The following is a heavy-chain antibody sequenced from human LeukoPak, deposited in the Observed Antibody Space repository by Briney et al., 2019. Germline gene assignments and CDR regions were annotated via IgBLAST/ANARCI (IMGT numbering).Heavy chain of an antibody. D-gene: IGHD3-10*01. CDR2: ILPGDSDT. CDR1: GYSFSNNW. CDR3: ATYAGTSSKYFQY. Sequence: GESLKISCKGSGYSFSNNWIGWVRQMPGKGLEWMGIILPGDSDTRYSPSFQGQVTISADKSINPAYVQWSSLKASDTAMYYCATYAGTSSKYFQYWGQGTLVTVSS. J-gene: IGHJ1*01. V-gene: IGHV5-51*01.